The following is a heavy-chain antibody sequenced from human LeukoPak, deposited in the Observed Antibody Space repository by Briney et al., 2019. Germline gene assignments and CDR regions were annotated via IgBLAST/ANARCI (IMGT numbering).Heavy chain of an antibody. CDR1: GFSLSTHGVG. D-gene: IGHD3-10*01. CDR3: AHRLGAYYNSWDVGIFDY. CDR2: IYWDDDK. V-gene: IGHV2-5*02. J-gene: IGHJ4*02. Sequence: KESGPTLVKPTQTLTLTCTFSGFSLSTHGVGVGWIRQPPGKALECLALIYWDDDKRYSPSLKSRLTITKDTSKNQVVLTMTNMDPVDTATYYCAHRLGAYYNSWDVGIFDYWGQGILVPVSS.